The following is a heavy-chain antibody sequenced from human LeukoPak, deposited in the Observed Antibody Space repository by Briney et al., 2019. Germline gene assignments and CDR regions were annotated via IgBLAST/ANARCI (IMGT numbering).Heavy chain of an antibody. CDR3: ARGALRWSSAFDI. CDR1: GGTFSSYA. D-gene: IGHD4-23*01. CDR2: IIPIFGTA. Sequence: ASVKVSGKASGGTFSSYAISWVRQAPGQGLEWMGGIIPIFGTANYAQKFQGRVTITADESTSTAYMELSSLRSEDTAVYYCARGALRWSSAFDIWGQGTMVTVSS. V-gene: IGHV1-69*13. J-gene: IGHJ3*02.